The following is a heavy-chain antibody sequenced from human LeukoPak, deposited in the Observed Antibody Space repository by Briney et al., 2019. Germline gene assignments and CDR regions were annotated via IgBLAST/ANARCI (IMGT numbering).Heavy chain of an antibody. CDR2: ISSRSSTI. Sequence: GGSLRLSCAASGFTFSSYSMSWGRHGPGEGLEWGSYISSRSSTIYYTDSVKGRFTISRDNAKNSLYLQMNSLRDEDTAVYYCARDYYDSSGYYYIDYWGQGTLVTVSS. CDR1: GFTFSSYS. D-gene: IGHD3-22*01. CDR3: ARDYYDSSGYYYIDY. J-gene: IGHJ4*02. V-gene: IGHV3-48*02.